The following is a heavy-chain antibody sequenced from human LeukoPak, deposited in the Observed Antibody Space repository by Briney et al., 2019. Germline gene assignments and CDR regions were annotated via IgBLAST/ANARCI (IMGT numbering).Heavy chain of an antibody. V-gene: IGHV3-30*02. CDR2: IRYDGSNK. CDR1: GFTFDDYW. D-gene: IGHD6-13*01. CDR3: AKLSSSWPPYFDY. J-gene: IGHJ4*02. Sequence: GGSLRLSCGASGFTFDDYWMSWVRQAPGKGLEWVAFIRYDGSNKYYADSVKGRFTISRDNSKNTLYLQMNSLRAEDTAVYYCAKLSSSWPPYFDYWGQGTLVTVSS.